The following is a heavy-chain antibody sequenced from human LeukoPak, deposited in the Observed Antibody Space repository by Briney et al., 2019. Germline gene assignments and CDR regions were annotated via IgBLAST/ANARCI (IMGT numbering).Heavy chain of an antibody. Sequence: SETLSLTCTVSGGSISNYYWSWIRQPPGKGLEWIGYIYYSGSTNYNPSLKSRVTISVDTSKNQFSLKLSSVTAADTAVYYCARVGETNYYYYGMDVWGQGTTVTVSS. CDR1: GGSISNYY. CDR3: ARVGETNYYYYGMDV. J-gene: IGHJ6*02. CDR2: IYYSGST. D-gene: IGHD4-17*01. V-gene: IGHV4-59*01.